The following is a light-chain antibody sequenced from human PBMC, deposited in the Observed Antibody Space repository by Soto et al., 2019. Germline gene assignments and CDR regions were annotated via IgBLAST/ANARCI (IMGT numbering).Light chain of an antibody. J-gene: IGLJ1*01. CDR3: AAWDDSLNGHV. Sequence: QSVLTQPPSASGTPGQRVTISCSGSSSNIGSNTVNWYQQLLGTAPKLLIYSNNQRPSGVPVRFSGSKSGTSASLAISGLQSEDEADYYCAAWDDSLNGHVFGTGTKVTVL. V-gene: IGLV1-44*01. CDR2: SNN. CDR1: SSNIGSNT.